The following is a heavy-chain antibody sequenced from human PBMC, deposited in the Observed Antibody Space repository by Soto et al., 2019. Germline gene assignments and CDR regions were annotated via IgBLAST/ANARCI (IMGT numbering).Heavy chain of an antibody. CDR3: TTDKGQEGKYQLLYYYSMDV. CDR2: IKSKTDGGTT. CDR1: GFTFSNAW. Sequence: NPGGSLRLSCAASGFTFSNAWMSWVRQAPGKGLEWVGRIKSKTDGGTTDYAAPVKGRFTISRDDSKNTLYLQMNSLKTEDTAVYYCTTDKGQEGKYQLLYYYSMDVWGQGTTVTVSS. V-gene: IGHV3-15*01. J-gene: IGHJ6*02. D-gene: IGHD2-2*01.